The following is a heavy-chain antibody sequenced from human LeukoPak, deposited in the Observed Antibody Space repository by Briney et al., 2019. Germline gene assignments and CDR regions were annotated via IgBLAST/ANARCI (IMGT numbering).Heavy chain of an antibody. J-gene: IGHJ4*02. V-gene: IGHV3-23*01. CDR1: GFTFSTYA. CDR3: AKSLYGGCDY. D-gene: IGHD3-16*02. Sequence: GGSLRLSCAASGFTFSTYAMSWVRQALGKGLEWVSGVNGNGGSTSYADSVKGRFTISRDNSKNTVYLQMNSLRVEDTAVYYCAKSLYGGCDYWGQGTVVTVSS. CDR2: VNGNGGST.